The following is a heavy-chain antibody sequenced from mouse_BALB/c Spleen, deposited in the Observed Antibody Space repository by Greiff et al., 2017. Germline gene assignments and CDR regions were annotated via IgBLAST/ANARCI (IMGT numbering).Heavy chain of an antibody. Sequence: VQLKESGGDLVKPGGSLKLSCAASGFTFSSYGMSWVRQTPDKRLEWVATISSGGSYTYYPDSVKGRFTISRDNAKNTLYLQMSSLKSEDTAMYYCARHDYYGSSPWFAYWGQGTLVTVSA. D-gene: IGHD1-1*01. J-gene: IGHJ3*01. CDR1: GFTFSSYG. V-gene: IGHV5-6*01. CDR3: ARHDYYGSSPWFAY. CDR2: ISSGGSYT.